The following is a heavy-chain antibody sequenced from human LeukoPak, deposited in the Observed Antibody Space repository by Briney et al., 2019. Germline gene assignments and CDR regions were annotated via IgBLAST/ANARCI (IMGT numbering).Heavy chain of an antibody. D-gene: IGHD2-15*01. Sequence: GASVKVSCKASGYTFTGYYMHWVRQAPGQGLEWLGWINPNSGGTNYAQKFQGRVTMTRDTSISTAYMELSRLRSDDTAVYYCARGRVPYCGGGSCYSEEYWGQGTLVTVSS. CDR3: ARGRVPYCGGGSCYSEEY. CDR2: INPNSGGT. J-gene: IGHJ4*02. CDR1: GYTFTGYY. V-gene: IGHV1-2*02.